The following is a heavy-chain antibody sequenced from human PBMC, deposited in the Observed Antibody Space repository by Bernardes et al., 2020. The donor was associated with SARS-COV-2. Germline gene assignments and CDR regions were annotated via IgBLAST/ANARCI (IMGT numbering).Heavy chain of an antibody. V-gene: IGHV1-18*01. J-gene: IGHJ3*02. CDR3: ARDVGATGFNAFDI. CDR2: ISVYNGNT. D-gene: IGHD1-26*01. CDR1: GYSFTSYG. Sequence: ASVKVSCMASGYSFTSYGISWVRQAPGQGLEWMGWISVYNGNTNYAQKLQGRVTVTTDTSTSTAYMELRSLRSDDAAVYYCARDVGATGFNAFDIWGQGTMVTVSS.